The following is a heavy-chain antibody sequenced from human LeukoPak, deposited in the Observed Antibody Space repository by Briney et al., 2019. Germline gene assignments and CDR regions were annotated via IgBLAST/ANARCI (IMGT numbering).Heavy chain of an antibody. CDR3: ARRPQGFSMVRGQNGCFIDI. D-gene: IGHD3-10*01. CDR2: IFHSGTT. CDR1: GDAISGSDYY. V-gene: IGHV4-30-4*01. J-gene: IGHJ3*02. Sequence: PSETLSLTCSVSGDAISGSDYYWSWIRQPPGKGLEWIGYIFHSGTTYYNPSLKSRVTISVDTSKNQFSLKLSSVTAADTAVYYCARRPQGFSMVRGQNGCFIDIWGQGTMVTVSS.